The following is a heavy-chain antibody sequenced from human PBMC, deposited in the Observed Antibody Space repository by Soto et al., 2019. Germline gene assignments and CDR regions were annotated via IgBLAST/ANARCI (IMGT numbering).Heavy chain of an antibody. D-gene: IGHD4-17*01. J-gene: IGHJ6*01. CDR1: GFTFSSFY. CDR3: ARAPQDHGDYVAYGMDF. Sequence: GGSLRLSCAASGFTFSSFYIHWVRQVKGKGLEWVSAIGTAGDPYYPGSVKGRFTISRENAKNSLYLQMNSLRAGDTGVYYCARAPQDHGDYVAYGMDFSGQGTTIPLCS. V-gene: IGHV3-13*05. CDR2: IGTAGDP.